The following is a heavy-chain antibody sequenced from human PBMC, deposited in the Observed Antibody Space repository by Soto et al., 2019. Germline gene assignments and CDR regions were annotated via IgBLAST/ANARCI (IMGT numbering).Heavy chain of an antibody. CDR2: IIPIFGTA. CDR1: GGTFSSYA. CDR3: ARIGAQQLVLSDV. Sequence: SVKVSCKASGGTFSSYAISWVRQAPGQGLEWMGGIIPIFGTANYAQKFQGRVAITADESTSTAYMELSSLRSEDTAVYYCARIGAQQLVLSDVCGQGTTVTVSS. V-gene: IGHV1-69*13. J-gene: IGHJ6*02. D-gene: IGHD6-13*01.